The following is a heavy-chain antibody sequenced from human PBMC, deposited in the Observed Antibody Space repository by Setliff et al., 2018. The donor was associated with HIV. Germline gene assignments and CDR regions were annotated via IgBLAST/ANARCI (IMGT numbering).Heavy chain of an antibody. J-gene: IGHJ4*02. CDR1: GDSISSGSYY. V-gene: IGHV4-31*03. D-gene: IGHD3-3*01. CDR2: IHYSGST. CDR3: ARAHHDFWSGYCPFDY. Sequence: PSETLSLTCTVSGDSISSGSYYWSWIRQHPGKGLEWIGYIHYSGSTHYNPSLDSRLTISVDTSQNRFSLKLSSVTAAGTAVYFCARAHHDFWSGYCPFDYWGQGTLVTVSS.